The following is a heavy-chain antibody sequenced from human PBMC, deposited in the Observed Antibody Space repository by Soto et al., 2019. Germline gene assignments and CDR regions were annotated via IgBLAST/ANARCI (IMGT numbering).Heavy chain of an antibody. CDR2: ISSSSSYI. Sequence: LRLSCAASGFTFSSYSMNWVRQAPGKGLEWVSSISSSSSYIYYADSVKGRFTISRDNAKNSLYLQMNSLRAKDTAVYYCARASVTLLNWFDPWGQGTLVTVSS. CDR3: ARASVTLLNWFDP. D-gene: IGHD4-17*01. CDR1: GFTFSSYS. J-gene: IGHJ5*02. V-gene: IGHV3-21*01.